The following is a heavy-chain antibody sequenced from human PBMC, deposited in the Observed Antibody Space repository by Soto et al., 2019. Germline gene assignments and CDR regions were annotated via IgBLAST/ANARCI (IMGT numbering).Heavy chain of an antibody. V-gene: IGHV4-39*01. CDR1: GGSISSSSYY. CDR3: ASLDILTGYYYFDY. Sequence: ETLSLTCTVSGGSISSSSYYWGWIRQPPGKGLEWIGSIYYSGSTYYNPSLKSRVTISVDTSKNQFSLKLSSVTAADTAVYYCASLDILTGYYYFDYWGQGTLVTVSS. J-gene: IGHJ4*02. D-gene: IGHD3-9*01. CDR2: IYYSGST.